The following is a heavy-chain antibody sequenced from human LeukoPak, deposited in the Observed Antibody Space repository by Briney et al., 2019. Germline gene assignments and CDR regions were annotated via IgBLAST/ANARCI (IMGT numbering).Heavy chain of an antibody. D-gene: IGHD3-3*01. CDR1: GFTFNTAW. Sequence: PGGSLRLSCAASGFTFNTAWMSWVRQAPGKGLEWVGRIKSKAAGGTTDYTAPVRGRFTISRDDSRNTVYLQMNSLKTEDTAVYYCTAERGYSFYYWGQGTLVTVSS. V-gene: IGHV3-15*01. J-gene: IGHJ4*02. CDR3: TAERGYSFYY. CDR2: IKSKAAGGTT.